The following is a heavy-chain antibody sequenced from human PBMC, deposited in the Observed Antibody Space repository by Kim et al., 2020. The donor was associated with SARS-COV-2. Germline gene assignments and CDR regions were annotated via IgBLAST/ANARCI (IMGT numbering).Heavy chain of an antibody. J-gene: IGHJ6*02. V-gene: IGHV3-13*01. Sequence: GGSLRLSCVASGFTFSSSDMHWVRQATGKGLEWVSTIGAAGDTYYPGSVKGRFTISRENAKNSLYLQMSSLRAGDTAVYYCARGFREEETIYSGMDVWGQGTTVTVSS. CDR2: IGAAGDT. CDR3: ARGFREEETIYSGMDV. D-gene: IGHD1-7*01. CDR1: GFTFSSSD.